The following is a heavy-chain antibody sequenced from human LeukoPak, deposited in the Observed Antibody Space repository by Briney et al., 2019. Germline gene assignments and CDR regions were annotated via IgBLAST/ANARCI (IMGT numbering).Heavy chain of an antibody. J-gene: IGHJ6*02. CDR1: GFTLSTNA. V-gene: IGHV3-53*01. D-gene: IGHD2-21*02. Sequence: PGGSLRLSCLTSGFTLSTNAMSWVRQAPGKGLEWVSVIYSGGSTYYADSVKGRFSTSRDSSTSTLFLQMDSLRVEDTAMYYCARPTDGDSTRYGMDVWGQGTTVIVSS. CDR2: IYSGGST. CDR3: ARPTDGDSTRYGMDV.